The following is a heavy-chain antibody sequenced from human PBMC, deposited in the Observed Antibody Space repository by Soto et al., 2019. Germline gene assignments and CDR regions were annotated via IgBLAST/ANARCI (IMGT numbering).Heavy chain of an antibody. V-gene: IGHV4-59*01. Sequence: QVQLQESGPRLVKPSETLSLTCTVSNGSISQYYWNWIRQSPGKGLEWIGYLYYTGAATYNPSLQSRVTMSLDKSKTQFSLKLSSVTAADTAIYFCARAFYSSDNDGYPVFDYWGPGTLVPVSS. J-gene: IGHJ4*02. CDR3: ARAFYSSDNDGYPVFDY. CDR1: NGSISQYY. CDR2: LYYTGAA. D-gene: IGHD5-18*01.